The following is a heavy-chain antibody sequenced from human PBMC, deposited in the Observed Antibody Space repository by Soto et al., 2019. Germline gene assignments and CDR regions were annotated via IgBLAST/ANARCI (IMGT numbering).Heavy chain of an antibody. CDR2: IRGYNGDT. V-gene: IGHV1-18*01. CDR1: GYDFTNYG. Sequence: QVQLVQSGPEVKTTGASVKVSCKSSGYDFTNYGITWVRQAPGQGLDWVGWIRGYNGDTKYAQKSQGRVTMTSDTSTSTAYMELTSLRSDDTAVYYCARGDRSPNLWRQVTLVTVSS. J-gene: IGHJ1*01. CDR3: ARGDRSPNL. D-gene: IGHD1-26*01.